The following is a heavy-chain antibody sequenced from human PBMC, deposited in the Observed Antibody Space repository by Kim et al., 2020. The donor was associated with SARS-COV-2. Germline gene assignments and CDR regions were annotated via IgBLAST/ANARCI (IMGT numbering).Heavy chain of an antibody. CDR2: ISYDGSNK. CDR1: GFTFSSYG. J-gene: IGHJ4*02. Sequence: GGSLRLSCAASGFTFSSYGMHWVRQAPGKGLEWVAVISYDGSNKYYADSVKGRFTISRDNSKNTLYLQMNSLRAEDTAVYYCAKDQSIQLWSSVDYWGQG. D-gene: IGHD5-18*01. V-gene: IGHV3-30*18. CDR3: AKDQSIQLWSSVDY.